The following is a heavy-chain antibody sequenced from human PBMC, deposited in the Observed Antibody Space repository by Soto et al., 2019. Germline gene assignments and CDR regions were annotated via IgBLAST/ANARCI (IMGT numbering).Heavy chain of an antibody. CDR2: ILYDGSNK. J-gene: IGHJ6*02. D-gene: IGHD2-2*01. CDR1: GFTFSNYG. Sequence: PGGSLRLSCAASGFTFSNYGMHWVRQTPGEGLEWVALILYDGSNKYYADSVKGRFTISRDNSKNTLYLQVSSLRAEDTAVYYCAKSRDAYNFYFYYGMDVWGQGTTVTVSS. V-gene: IGHV3-30*18. CDR3: AKSRDAYNFYFYYGMDV.